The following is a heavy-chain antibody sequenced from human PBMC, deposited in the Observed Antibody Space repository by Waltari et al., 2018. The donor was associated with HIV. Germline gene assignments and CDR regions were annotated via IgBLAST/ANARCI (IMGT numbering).Heavy chain of an antibody. Sequence: QLQLQESGPGLVKPSETLSLTCTVSGGSISSSSYYWGWIRQPPGKGLEWIGSIYYSGSTYYNPSLKSRVTISGDTAKNQFSLKLSSVTAADTAVYYCARNYRAMVSWYFDYWGQGTLVTVSS. CDR3: ARNYRAMVSWYFDY. CDR1: GGSISSSSYY. V-gene: IGHV4-39*01. CDR2: IYYSGST. D-gene: IGHD5-18*01. J-gene: IGHJ4*02.